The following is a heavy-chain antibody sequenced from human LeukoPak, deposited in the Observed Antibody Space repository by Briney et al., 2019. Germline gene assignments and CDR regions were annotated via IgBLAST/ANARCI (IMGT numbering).Heavy chain of an antibody. CDR3: ARDLDQEPNSSGWYVFDY. CDR2: INPSGGST. D-gene: IGHD6-19*01. J-gene: IGHJ4*02. V-gene: IGHV1-46*01. Sequence: GASVKVSCKASGYTFTSYYMHWVRQAPGQGLEWMGIINPSGGSTSYAQKFQGRVTMTRDTSTSTVYMELSSLRSEDTAVYYCARDLDQEPNSSGWYVFDYWGQGTLVTVSS. CDR1: GYTFTSYY.